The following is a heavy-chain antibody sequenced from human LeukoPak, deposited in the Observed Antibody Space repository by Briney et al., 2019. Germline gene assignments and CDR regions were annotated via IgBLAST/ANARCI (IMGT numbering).Heavy chain of an antibody. D-gene: IGHD7-27*01. CDR3: ARFVTGDGAFDI. V-gene: IGHV4-39*01. Sequence: SETLSLTCTVSGGSISSSSYYWGWIRQPPGKGLEWIGSICYSGNTYYNPSLRGRVTISVDTSKNQFSLKLSSVTAADTAVYYCARFVTGDGAFDIWGQGTMVTVSS. J-gene: IGHJ3*02. CDR1: GGSISSSSYY. CDR2: ICYSGNT.